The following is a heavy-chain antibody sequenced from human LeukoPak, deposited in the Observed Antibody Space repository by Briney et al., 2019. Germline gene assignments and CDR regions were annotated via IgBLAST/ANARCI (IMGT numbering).Heavy chain of an antibody. CDR3: ASSSVRFLGRLYGMDV. Sequence: PSETLSLTCTVSGGSISSYYWSWIRQPAGKGLEWIGRIYTSGSTNYNPSLKSRVTMSVDTSKNQFSLKLSSVTAADTAVYYCASSSVRFLGRLYGMDVWGQGTTVTVSS. D-gene: IGHD3-3*01. J-gene: IGHJ6*02. CDR1: GGSISSYY. CDR2: IYTSGST. V-gene: IGHV4-4*07.